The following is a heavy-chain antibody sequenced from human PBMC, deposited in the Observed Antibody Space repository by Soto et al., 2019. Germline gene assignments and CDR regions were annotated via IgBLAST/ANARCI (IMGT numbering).Heavy chain of an antibody. Sequence: QVQLQESGPGLVKASETLSLSCTVSGHSISADYWSWIRQPARKRLEGIGRVDASGNTNYNPSLKSRVTMSVDTSKNQFFLKVRSVTAADTAMYFCARDVGGSVVPHWFDPWGQGALVAVAS. V-gene: IGHV4-4*07. CDR3: ARDVGGSVVPHWFDP. J-gene: IGHJ5*02. CDR1: GHSISADY. CDR2: VDASGNT. D-gene: IGHD3-22*01.